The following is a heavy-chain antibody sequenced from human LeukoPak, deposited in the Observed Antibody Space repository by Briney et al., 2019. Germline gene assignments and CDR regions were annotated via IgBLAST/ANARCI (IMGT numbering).Heavy chain of an antibody. CDR3: ASSYCSGGSCYGHYYYYHYGMDV. CDR1: GGSISSGGYY. D-gene: IGHD2-15*01. Sequence: SETLSLTCTVSGGSISSGGYYWSWIRQHPGKGLEWIGYIYYSGSTYYNPSLKSRVTISVDTSKNQFSLKLGSVTAADTAVYYCASSYCSGGSCYGHYYYYHYGMDVWGQGTTVTVS. J-gene: IGHJ6*02. V-gene: IGHV4-31*03. CDR2: IYYSGST.